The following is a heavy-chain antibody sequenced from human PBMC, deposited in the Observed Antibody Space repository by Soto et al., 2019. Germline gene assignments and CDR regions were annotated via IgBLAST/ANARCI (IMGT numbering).Heavy chain of an antibody. CDR1: GFTFSSYA. D-gene: IGHD1-20*01. CDR3: AKPPDYNWNDY. V-gene: IGHV3-23*01. J-gene: IGHJ4*02. Sequence: EVQLLESGGGLVQPGGSLRLSCAASGFTFSSYAMSWVRQTPGKGLEWISAVSGSGGSTYYPDSVKGRFTISRDNSKDTLYLQMNDLRAEDTAVYYCAKPPDYNWNDYWGQGTLVTVS. CDR2: VSGSGGST.